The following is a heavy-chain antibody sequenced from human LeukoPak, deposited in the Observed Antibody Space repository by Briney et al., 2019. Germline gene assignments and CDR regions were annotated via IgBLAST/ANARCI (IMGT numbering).Heavy chain of an antibody. CDR2: INHSGST. CDR1: GGSFSGYY. V-gene: IGHV4-34*01. CDR3: ARGTGQLVRGRDRFDY. Sequence: PSETLSLTCAVYGGSFSGYYWSWIRHPPGNGLEWIGEINHSGSTNYNPSLKSRVTISVDTSKNQFSLKLSSVTAADTAVYYCARGTGQLVRGRDRFDYWGQGTLVTVSS. J-gene: IGHJ4*02. D-gene: IGHD6-6*01.